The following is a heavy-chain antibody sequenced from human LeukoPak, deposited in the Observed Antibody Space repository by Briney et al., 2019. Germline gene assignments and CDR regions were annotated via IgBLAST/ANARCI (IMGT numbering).Heavy chain of an antibody. CDR2: IYYSGST. V-gene: IGHV4-39*01. D-gene: IGHD3-9*01. J-gene: IGHJ4*02. Sequence: SETLSLTCTVSGGSISSSSYYWGWIRQPPGKGLEWIGSIYYSGSTHYNPSLKSRVTISVDTSKNQFSLKLSSVTAADTAVYYCAKQDQYYDILTGYYPRYFDYWGQGTLVTVSS. CDR3: AKQDQYYDILTGYYPRYFDY. CDR1: GGSISSSSYY.